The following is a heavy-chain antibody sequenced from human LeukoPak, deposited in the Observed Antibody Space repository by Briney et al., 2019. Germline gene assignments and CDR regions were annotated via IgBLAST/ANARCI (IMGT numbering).Heavy chain of an antibody. CDR1: GGSISSGGYY. J-gene: IGHJ4*02. V-gene: IGHV4-31*03. CDR2: IYYSGST. Sequence: PSETLSLTCTVSGGSISSGGYYWSWIRQHPGKGLEWIGYIYYSGSTYYNPSLKSRVTISVDTSKNQFSLKLSSVTAADTAVYYCARGPRGIAARPLDYWGQGTLVTVSS. CDR3: ARGPRGIAARPLDY. D-gene: IGHD6-6*01.